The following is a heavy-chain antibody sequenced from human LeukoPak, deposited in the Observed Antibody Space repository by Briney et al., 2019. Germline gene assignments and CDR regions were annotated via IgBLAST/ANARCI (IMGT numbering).Heavy chain of an antibody. Sequence: GGSLRLSCAASGFTFSTYSMNWVRQAPGQGLEWVSSITTSSDSKYYADSIKGRFTISRDNARNSLHLQMNSLRAEDTAIYYCAREIMGGTFAYWGQGTMVTVSS. CDR1: GFTFSTYS. V-gene: IGHV3-21*01. CDR2: ITTSSDSK. J-gene: IGHJ4*02. CDR3: AREIMGGTFAY. D-gene: IGHD1-26*01.